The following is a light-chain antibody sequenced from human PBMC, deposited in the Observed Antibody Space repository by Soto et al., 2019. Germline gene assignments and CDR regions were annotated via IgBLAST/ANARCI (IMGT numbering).Light chain of an antibody. J-gene: IGLJ1*01. V-gene: IGLV2-14*01. CDR1: SSDVGGFEY. Sequence: QSALSQPASVSGSPGQSITISCTGTSSDVGGFEYVSWYQHQPGKAPKLIIYDVTKRPSGVSNRFSGSKSGNTASLTISGIQAEDDGDYYCCSITRSSTSVFGTGPKVSVL. CDR2: DVT. CDR3: CSITRSSTSV.